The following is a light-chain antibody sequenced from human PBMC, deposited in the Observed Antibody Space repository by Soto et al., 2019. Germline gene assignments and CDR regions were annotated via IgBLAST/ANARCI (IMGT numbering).Light chain of an antibody. CDR2: GAS. J-gene: IGKJ1*01. CDR3: QQYNNSPFPRT. CDR1: QSVSSN. V-gene: IGKV3-15*01. Sequence: EIVMTQSPATLSVSPGERATLSCRASQSVSSNLAWYQQKPGQAPRLLIYGASTRATGIPARFSGSGSGTEFTLTISSLQYEDFAVYYCQQYNNSPFPRTFGQGTRVDFK.